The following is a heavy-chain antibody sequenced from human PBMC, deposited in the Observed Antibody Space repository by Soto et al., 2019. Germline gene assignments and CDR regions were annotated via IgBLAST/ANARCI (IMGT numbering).Heavy chain of an antibody. Sequence: PSETLSLTCTVSGGSVSSGSYYWSWIRQPPGKGLEWIGYIYYSGSTNYNPSLKSRVTISVDTSKNQFSLKLSSVTAADTAVYYCARPGGLLWFGEFDDAFDIWGQGTTVTVSS. CDR1: GGSVSSGSYY. J-gene: IGHJ3*02. D-gene: IGHD3-10*01. CDR3: ARPGGLLWFGEFDDAFDI. V-gene: IGHV4-61*01. CDR2: IYYSGST.